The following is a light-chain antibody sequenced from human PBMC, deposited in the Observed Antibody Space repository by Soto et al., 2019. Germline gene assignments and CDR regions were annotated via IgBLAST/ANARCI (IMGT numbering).Light chain of an antibody. Sequence: QTVVTQEPSFSVSPGGTVTLTCGLSSGSVSTSYYPSWYQQTPGQAPRTLIYSTNTRSSGVPDRFSGSILVNNAALTITGAQADDESDYCCVLYLGSGIRVFSGGTKLTV. CDR1: SGSVSTSYY. CDR2: STN. J-gene: IGLJ3*02. CDR3: VLYLGSGIRV. V-gene: IGLV8-61*01.